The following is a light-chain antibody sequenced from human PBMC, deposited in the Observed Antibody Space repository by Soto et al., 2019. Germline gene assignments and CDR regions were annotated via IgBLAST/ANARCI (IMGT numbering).Light chain of an antibody. V-gene: IGKV1-5*03. J-gene: IGKJ1*01. CDR3: QQYKTYWT. Sequence: DIQMTQSPSTLSASVGDRVTITCRASQSISGWLAWYQHKPGKAPKVLIYRTSSLESGGPSRFSGSGSGTEFTLTISSLQPDDFATYYCQQYKTYWTFGQGTKVEI. CDR2: RTS. CDR1: QSISGW.